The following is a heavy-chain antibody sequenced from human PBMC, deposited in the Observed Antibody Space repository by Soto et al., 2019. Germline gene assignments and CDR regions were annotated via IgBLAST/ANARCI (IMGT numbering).Heavy chain of an antibody. CDR3: ARGSCGGDCPLDY. Sequence: QVQLVQSGAEVKKPGSSVKVSCKASGGTISRYAISWVRQAPGQGLEWMGGSIPNFGTVNYSQKFQGRVTIIADESTSTAYMELSSLRSEDTAVYYCARGSCGGDCPLDYWGQGTLVTVSS. CDR1: GGTISRYA. J-gene: IGHJ4*02. D-gene: IGHD2-21*02. CDR2: SIPNFGTV. V-gene: IGHV1-69*01.